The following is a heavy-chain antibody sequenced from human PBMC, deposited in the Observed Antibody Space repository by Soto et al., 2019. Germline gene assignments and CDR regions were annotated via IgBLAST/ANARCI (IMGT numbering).Heavy chain of an antibody. Sequence: EVQLLESGGGLVQPGGSLRLSCAASGFTFNSYAMSWVRQAPGKGPEWVSLISGSGGSTYYADSVKGRFTISRDNSKNTLYLQMNSLRAEDTAVYYCAKENDFWSGYRDYWGQGTLVTVSS. CDR2: ISGSGGST. D-gene: IGHD3-3*01. CDR3: AKENDFWSGYRDY. CDR1: GFTFNSYA. V-gene: IGHV3-23*01. J-gene: IGHJ4*02.